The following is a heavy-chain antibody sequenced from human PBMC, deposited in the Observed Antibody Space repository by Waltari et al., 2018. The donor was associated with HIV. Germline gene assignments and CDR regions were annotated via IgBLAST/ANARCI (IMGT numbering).Heavy chain of an antibody. Sequence: QVQLVESGGGVVQPGRSLRLSCAASGFSFSSYGMHWVRQAPGKGPEWVVVIWYRGRNKDYADSVKGPCTISRDNSKNTLYLQMNSLRAEDTAVYYCARDPIYCSSTSCYTHFDYWGQGTLVTVSS. CDR1: GFSFSSYG. V-gene: IGHV3-33*01. CDR2: IWYRGRNK. J-gene: IGHJ4*02. CDR3: ARDPIYCSSTSCYTHFDY. D-gene: IGHD2-2*02.